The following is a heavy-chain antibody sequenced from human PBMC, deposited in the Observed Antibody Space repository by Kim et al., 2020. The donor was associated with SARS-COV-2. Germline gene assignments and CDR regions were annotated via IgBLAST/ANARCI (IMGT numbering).Heavy chain of an antibody. CDR1: GGSISSGGYY. J-gene: IGHJ6*02. D-gene: IGHD1-1*01. CDR3: ARDCRTRQDLGMDV. CDR2: IYYSGST. V-gene: IGHV4-31*03. Sequence: SETLSLTCTVSGGSISSGGYYWSWIRQHPGKGLEWIGYIYYSGSTYYNPSLKSRVTISVDTSKNQFSLKLSSVTAADTAVYYCARDCRTRQDLGMDVWGQGTTVTVSS.